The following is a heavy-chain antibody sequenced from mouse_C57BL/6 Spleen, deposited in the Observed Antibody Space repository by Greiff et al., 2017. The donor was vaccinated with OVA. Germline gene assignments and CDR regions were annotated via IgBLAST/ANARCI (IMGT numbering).Heavy chain of an antibody. CDR3: ARYQLGLAFDY. Sequence: VHLVESGAELARPGASVKLSCKASGYTFTSYGISWVKQRTGQGLEWIGEIYPRSGNTYYNEKFKGKATLTADKSSSTAYMELRSLTSEDSAVYFCARYQLGLAFDYWGQGTTLTVSS. J-gene: IGHJ2*01. V-gene: IGHV1-81*01. D-gene: IGHD4-1*02. CDR2: IYPRSGNT. CDR1: GYTFTSYG.